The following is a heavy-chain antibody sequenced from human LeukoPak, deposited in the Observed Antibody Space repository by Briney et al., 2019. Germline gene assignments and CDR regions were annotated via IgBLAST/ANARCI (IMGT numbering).Heavy chain of an antibody. CDR1: GYSFTSYW. D-gene: IGHD6-19*01. V-gene: IGHV5-10-1*01. CDR2: IDPSDSYT. Sequence: GESLRISCKGSGYSFTSYWISWVRQMPGKGLEWMGRIDPSDSYTNYSPSFQGHVTISADKSISTAYLQWSSLEASDTALYYCAIRISLAGTVDYWGQGTLVTVSS. CDR3: AIRISLAGTVDY. J-gene: IGHJ4*02.